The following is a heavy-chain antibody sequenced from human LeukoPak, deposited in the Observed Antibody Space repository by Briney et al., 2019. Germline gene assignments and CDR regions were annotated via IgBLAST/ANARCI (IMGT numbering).Heavy chain of an antibody. D-gene: IGHD3-9*01. Sequence: KTSETLSLTCTVSGGSISSGGYYWGWIRQHPGKGVEWIGYIYYSGSTYYNPSLKSRVTISVDTSKNQFSLKLSSVTAADTAVYYCARRDYDILTGTGRHGFDYWGQGTLVTVSS. V-gene: IGHV4-31*03. CDR3: ARRDYDILTGTGRHGFDY. CDR1: GGSISSGGYY. J-gene: IGHJ4*02. CDR2: IYYSGST.